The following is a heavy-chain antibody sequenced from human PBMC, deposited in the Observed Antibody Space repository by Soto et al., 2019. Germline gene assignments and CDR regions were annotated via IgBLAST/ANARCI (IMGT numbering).Heavy chain of an antibody. D-gene: IGHD3-3*01. CDR1: GYNFTSHY. Sequence: ASVKVSCKASGYNFTSHYMHWVRQAPGQGLESMGIMYLSGGRTIYAQKFQGRVSMTRDTSTRTVYMELSSLRSEDTAVYYCAPLGYYADGSTFHDNGLYVWG. CDR2: MYLSGGRT. J-gene: IGHJ6*02. CDR3: APLGYYADGSTFHDNGLYV. V-gene: IGHV1-46*03.